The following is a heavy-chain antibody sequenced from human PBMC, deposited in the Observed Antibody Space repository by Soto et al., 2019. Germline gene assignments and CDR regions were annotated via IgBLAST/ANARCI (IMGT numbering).Heavy chain of an antibody. J-gene: IGHJ6*02. CDR1: GYTFTSYG. CDR2: ISAYNGNT. Sequence: QVQLVQSGAEVKKPGASVKVCCKASGYTFTSYGISWVRQAPGQGLEWMGWISAYNGNTNYAQKLQGRVTMTTDTSTSTAYMELMSLRSDDTAVYYCARVAGRGNYYYYGMDVWGQGTTVTVSS. D-gene: IGHD1-1*01. V-gene: IGHV1-18*01. CDR3: ARVAGRGNYYYYGMDV.